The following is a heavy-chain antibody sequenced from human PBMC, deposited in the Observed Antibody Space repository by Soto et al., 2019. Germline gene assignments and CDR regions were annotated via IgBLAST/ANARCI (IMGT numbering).Heavy chain of an antibody. D-gene: IGHD2-21*02. V-gene: IGHV4-30-4*01. CDR2: IYYSGST. CDR1: GGSISSGDYY. Sequence: QVQLQESGPGLVKPSQTLSLTCTVSGGSISSGDYYWSWIRQPPGKGLEWIGYIYYSGSTYYNPSLMSRVTISVDTSTNQFSLQLSSVTAADTAVYYCARVGGMVTAQPPPDYFDLWGRGTLVTVSS. J-gene: IGHJ2*01. CDR3: ARVGGMVTAQPPPDYFDL.